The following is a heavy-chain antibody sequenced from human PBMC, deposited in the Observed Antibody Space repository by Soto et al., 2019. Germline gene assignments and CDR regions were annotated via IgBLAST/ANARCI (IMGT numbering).Heavy chain of an antibody. J-gene: IGHJ3*02. CDR2: IRDGGEST. Sequence: EVQLLESGGGLVQPGESLRLSCAVSGFIFGNYMMTWVRQAPGKGLEWVSTIRDGGESTYYADSVKGRFTISRDNSKNTLYLQVDSLGVEYTAVYYCAPHVHCSGGSCHYDAFDIRGQGTMVTVSS. D-gene: IGHD2-15*01. CDR3: APHVHCSGGSCHYDAFDI. CDR1: GFIFGNYM. V-gene: IGHV3-23*01.